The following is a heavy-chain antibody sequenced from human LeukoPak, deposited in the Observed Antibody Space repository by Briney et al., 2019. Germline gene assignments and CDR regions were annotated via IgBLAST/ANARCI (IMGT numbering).Heavy chain of an antibody. V-gene: IGHV4-59*01. CDR1: GGSISTYY. CDR2: IHYSGST. Sequence: SETLSLTCTVSGGSISTYYWCWSRQTPGKGLEWIGYIHYSGSTNYNPSLNSRVTISVDTSKNQFSLKVNSVTAADTAVYYCARGSYSSSPIPLYYWGQGTLVAVSS. D-gene: IGHD6-6*01. J-gene: IGHJ4*02. CDR3: ARGSYSSSPIPLYY.